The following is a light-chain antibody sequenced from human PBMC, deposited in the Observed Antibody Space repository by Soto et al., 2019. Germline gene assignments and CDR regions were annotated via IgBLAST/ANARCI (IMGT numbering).Light chain of an antibody. CDR3: QNYNGAPWT. Sequence: DIQLTQSPSSLSASVGDRVTITCRATQDISTYLVWYQQKPGTVPKLLIFAASTLRSGVPSRFSGSGSGTDFTLTISSLQPEDVATYYCQNYNGAPWTFGQGTKVEIK. J-gene: IGKJ1*01. V-gene: IGKV1-27*01. CDR2: AAS. CDR1: QDISTY.